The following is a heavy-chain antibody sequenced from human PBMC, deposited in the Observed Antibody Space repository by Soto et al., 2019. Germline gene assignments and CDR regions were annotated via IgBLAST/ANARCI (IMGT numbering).Heavy chain of an antibody. V-gene: IGHV1-18*01. CDR1: GNTIVSYG. CDR3: VRDERDTCGGGGCYYFDY. J-gene: IGHJ4*02. CDR2: ISAPNGRT. D-gene: IGHD2-15*01. Sequence: QVQLVQSGPEVKKPGASVRVSCKASGNTIVSYGFSWVRQAPGQGLEWMGWISAPNGRTNSAQKFQDRITMTTDTSTSTAQMELRTLRSDDTAIYYCVRDERDTCGGGGCYYFDYWGQGTLVIVS.